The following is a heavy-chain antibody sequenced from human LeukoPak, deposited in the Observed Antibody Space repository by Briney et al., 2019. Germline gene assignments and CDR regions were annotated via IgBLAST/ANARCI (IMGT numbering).Heavy chain of an antibody. CDR2: IRYDGSNK. CDR1: GFTFSSYG. Sequence: GGSLRLSCAASGFTFSSYGMHWVRQAPGKGLEWVAFIRYDGSNKYYADSVKGRFTISRDNSKNTLYLQMNSLSAEDTAVYYCAKKDYYGSGSYSGNRYYYGMDVWGQGTTVTVSS. CDR3: AKKDYYGSGSYSGNRYYYGMDV. D-gene: IGHD3-10*01. J-gene: IGHJ6*02. V-gene: IGHV3-30*02.